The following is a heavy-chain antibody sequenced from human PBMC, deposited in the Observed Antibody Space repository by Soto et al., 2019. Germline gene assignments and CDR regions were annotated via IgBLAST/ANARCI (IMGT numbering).Heavy chain of an antibody. CDR3: VKDESINWYSGHFRH. J-gene: IGHJ1*01. CDR2: INWNSGSI. CDR1: GFTFDNYA. D-gene: IGHD6-13*01. Sequence: GGSLRLSCAASGFTFDNYAMHWVRQVPGKGLEWVSGINWNSGSIGYGDSVKGRFAISRDNAKNSLHLQMNSLSAEDTAFYYCVKDESINWYSGHFRHWGQGTLVTVSS. V-gene: IGHV3-9*01.